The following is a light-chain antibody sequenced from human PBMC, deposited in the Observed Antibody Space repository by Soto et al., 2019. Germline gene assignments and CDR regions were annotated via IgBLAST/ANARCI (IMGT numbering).Light chain of an antibody. Sequence: LSLSQGERATITCRVRQSPSSSSAAWYQQHPRAARRLLIDASTSTAAVPPGRFSGRGSGIYYQITICRLEPEYLALYCCPHSVYPPLTFAGGTKVDIK. V-gene: IGKV3-20*01. CDR3: PHSVYPPLT. CDR2: AST. CDR1: QSPSSSS. J-gene: IGKJ4*01.